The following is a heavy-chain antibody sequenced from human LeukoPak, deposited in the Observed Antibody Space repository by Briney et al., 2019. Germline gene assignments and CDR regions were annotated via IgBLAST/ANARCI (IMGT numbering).Heavy chain of an antibody. D-gene: IGHD2-21*01. CDR3: ARLRGRFLTYCGTECYSGYDQ. J-gene: IGHJ4*02. Sequence: SETLSLTCDVSGGSFSGHYWSWIRQPPGKGLEWIGEIDHSGNTNYNPSLKRRVTISIDTSKTQFSLRLSSVTAADTAMYYCARLRGRFLTYCGTECYSGYDQWGQGALVAVAS. CDR2: IDHSGNT. V-gene: IGHV4-34*01. CDR1: GGSFSGHY.